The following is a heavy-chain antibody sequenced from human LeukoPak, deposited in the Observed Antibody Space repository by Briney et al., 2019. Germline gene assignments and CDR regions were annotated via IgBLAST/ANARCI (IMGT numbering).Heavy chain of an antibody. CDR2: IWNDGSNK. J-gene: IGHJ4*02. Sequence: GRSLRLSCAASGFTFSTYGMHWVRQAPGKGLEWVAVIWNDGSNKYYGDSVKGRFTISRDNSKSTLYLQMNRLRTEDTAVYYCARAVGPFDYWGQGTLVTVSS. CDR1: GFTFSTYG. V-gene: IGHV3-33*01. CDR3: ARAVGPFDY. D-gene: IGHD2-15*01.